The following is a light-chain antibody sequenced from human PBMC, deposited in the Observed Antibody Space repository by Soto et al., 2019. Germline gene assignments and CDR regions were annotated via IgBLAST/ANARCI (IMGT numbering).Light chain of an antibody. J-gene: IGKJ1*01. CDR3: QQYNSYSEA. V-gene: IGKV1-5*03. CDR1: QTISSW. CDR2: KAS. Sequence: EMPLTQSPSTLSVSVGDRVTISCRASQTISSWLAWYQQKPGKAPKLLIYKASTLESGVPSRFSGSGSGTEFTLTISSLQPDDFATYYCQQYNSYSEAFGQGTKVDI.